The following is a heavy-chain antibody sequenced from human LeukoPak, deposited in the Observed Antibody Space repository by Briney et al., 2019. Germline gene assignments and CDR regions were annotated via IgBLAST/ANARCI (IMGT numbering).Heavy chain of an antibody. Sequence: ASVKVSSKASGYTFTGHYIHWVRQAPGQGLEWMGWINPNSGGTSYAQKFQGRVTMTRDTSISTAYMELSRLRSDDTAVYYCARDLCSSTSCYRWFDPWGQGTLVTVSS. D-gene: IGHD2-2*01. CDR2: INPNSGGT. J-gene: IGHJ5*02. CDR3: ARDLCSSTSCYRWFDP. V-gene: IGHV1-2*02. CDR1: GYTFTGHY.